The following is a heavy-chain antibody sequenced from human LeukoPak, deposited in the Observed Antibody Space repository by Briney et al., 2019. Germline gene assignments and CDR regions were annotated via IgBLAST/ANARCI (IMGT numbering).Heavy chain of an antibody. J-gene: IGHJ3*02. CDR1: GSSISPHH. Sequence: PSETLSLTCSVSGSSISPHHWTWIRQAPGEGLEWMGYIYYRGTTNYSPSLKNRLTMSVDTSKNQISLKLTSVTAADTAVYYCARIQPFCPGLGFCSFDIWGQGTLATVSS. CDR2: IYYRGTT. V-gene: IGHV4-59*11. D-gene: IGHD3-3*01. CDR3: ARIQPFCPGLGFCSFDI.